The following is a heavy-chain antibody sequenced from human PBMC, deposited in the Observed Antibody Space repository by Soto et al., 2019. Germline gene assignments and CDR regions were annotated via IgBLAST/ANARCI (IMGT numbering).Heavy chain of an antibody. CDR1: GYTFTSYY. CDR3: ARDSSVTTYYYYGMDV. V-gene: IGHV1-46*01. J-gene: IGHJ6*02. CDR2: INPSGGST. D-gene: IGHD4-17*01. Sequence: QVQLVQSGAEVKKPGASVKVSCKASGYTFTSYYMHWVRQAPGQGLEWMGIINPSGGSTSYAQKFQGRVTMTRDTSTSTVYMELSSLRSEDTAVYYCARDSSVTTYYYYGMDVWGQGTTVTVSS.